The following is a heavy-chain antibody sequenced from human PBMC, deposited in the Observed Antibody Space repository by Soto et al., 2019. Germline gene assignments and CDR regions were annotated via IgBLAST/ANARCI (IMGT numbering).Heavy chain of an antibody. J-gene: IGHJ4*02. V-gene: IGHV3-74*01. CDR2: INSDGSIT. D-gene: IGHD3-16*02. Sequence: PVGSLRLSCAASGFTFSSYWMHWVRQVPEKGLVWVSRINSDGSITNYADAVKGRFTISRDNVKNTLYLQMNSLRAEDTAVYYCVRYSRSVGGSYRPDYWGQGTLVTVSS. CDR1: GFTFSSYW. CDR3: VRYSRSVGGSYRPDY.